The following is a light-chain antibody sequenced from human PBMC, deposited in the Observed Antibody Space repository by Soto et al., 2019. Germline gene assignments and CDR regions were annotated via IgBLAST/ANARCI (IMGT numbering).Light chain of an antibody. CDR3: HQYGMSPQT. CDR2: DAS. V-gene: IGKV3-20*01. Sequence: EIVLTQSPGALSFSPGESSTLSFSSSQIVSDTHVAWYQQRPGQAPRLLIYDASRRDIGVPDRFSGSGSGTDFTLTISGLEPEDFAVYFCHQYGMSPQTFGQGTKVDIK. J-gene: IGKJ1*01. CDR1: QIVSDTH.